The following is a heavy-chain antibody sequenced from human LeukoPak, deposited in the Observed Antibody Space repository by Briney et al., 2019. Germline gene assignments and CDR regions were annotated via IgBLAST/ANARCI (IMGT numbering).Heavy chain of an antibody. J-gene: IGHJ4*02. V-gene: IGHV4-38-2*01. CDR3: ARHVATWWEY. CDR1: GYSISSGYY. Sequence: SETLSLTCAVSGYSISSGYYWGWIRQPPGKGLEWIGSIYHSGSTYYNPSLKSRVTISVDTSKNQFSLKLSSVTAADTAVYYCARHVATWWEYWGQGTLVTVSS. D-gene: IGHD1-26*01. CDR2: IYHSGST.